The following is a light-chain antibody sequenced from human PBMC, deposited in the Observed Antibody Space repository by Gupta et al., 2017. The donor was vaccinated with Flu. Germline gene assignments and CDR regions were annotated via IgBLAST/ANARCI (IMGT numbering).Light chain of an antibody. CDR1: VLSKQY. Sequence: SYELIQPPSLSLSPGQTARITCSGDVLSKQYAYWYQQKSGQAPVLLIYKDTERPSGIPERFSGSSSGTTVTLTIGGVQPEDEADFYCQAADTTDTSFGGGTKLTVL. J-gene: IGLJ2*01. CDR2: KDT. V-gene: IGLV3-25*03. CDR3: QAADTTDTS.